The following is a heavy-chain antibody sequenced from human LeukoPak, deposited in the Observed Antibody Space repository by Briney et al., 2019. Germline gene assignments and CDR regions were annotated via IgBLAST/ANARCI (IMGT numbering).Heavy chain of an antibody. J-gene: IGHJ4*02. CDR2: IIGSGGST. CDR3: AKASRGFAYRLDF. Sequence: GGSLRLSCAASGFMFNIHVMSWVRQAPGKGLEWVSGIIGSGGSTYYADSVKGRFTISRDNSKNTLSLQMNSLRAEDTAIYYCAKASRGFAYRLDFWGQETLVTVSS. CDR1: GFMFNIHV. D-gene: IGHD3-16*02. V-gene: IGHV3-23*01.